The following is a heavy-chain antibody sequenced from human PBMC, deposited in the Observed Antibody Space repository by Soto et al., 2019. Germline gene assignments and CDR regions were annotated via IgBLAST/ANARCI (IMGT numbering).Heavy chain of an antibody. D-gene: IGHD2-15*01. CDR3: ARGYCSGGSCYSDDAFDI. V-gene: IGHV4-59*08. J-gene: IGHJ3*02. CDR2: IYYSGST. Sequence: SETLSLTCTVSGGSISSYYCSWIRPPPGKGLEWIGYIYYSGSTNYNPSLKSRVTISVDTSKNQFSLKLSSVTAADTAVYYCARGYCSGGSCYSDDAFDIWGQGTMVTVSS. CDR1: GGSISSYY.